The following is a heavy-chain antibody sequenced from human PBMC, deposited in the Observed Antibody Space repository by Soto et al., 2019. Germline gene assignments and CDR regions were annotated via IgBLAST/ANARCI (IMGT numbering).Heavy chain of an antibody. Sequence: QVQLQESGPGLVKPSQTLSLTCTVSGASISSGTSYWSWIRQRPGMGLEWIGYIFYSGSFYYTPSLRGRVMILADTSKNQFTLRLSSVTAADTAVYYCARAPETPSILGVALPYFFDYWGQGALVTVSS. V-gene: IGHV4-31*03. CDR1: GASISSGTSY. CDR3: ARAPETPSILGVALPYFFDY. D-gene: IGHD3-3*01. CDR2: IFYSGSF. J-gene: IGHJ4*02.